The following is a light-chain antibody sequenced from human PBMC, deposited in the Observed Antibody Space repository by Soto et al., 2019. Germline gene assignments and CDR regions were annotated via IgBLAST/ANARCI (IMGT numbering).Light chain of an antibody. CDR2: GAS. Sequence: EIVLTQSPGTLSLSPGERVTLSCRASQSVSSSYLAWYQQKPGHAPRLHIYGASGRATAVPDRISGSGSGTNFTPNISRLDPEDFAVYFCQHNSRSPPITFGQGTRVEIK. J-gene: IGKJ5*01. V-gene: IGKV3-20*01. CDR3: QHNSRSPPIT. CDR1: QSVSSSY.